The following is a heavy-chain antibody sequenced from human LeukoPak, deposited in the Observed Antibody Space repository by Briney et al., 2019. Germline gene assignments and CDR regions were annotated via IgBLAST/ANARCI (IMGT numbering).Heavy chain of an antibody. CDR3: ARHGVAVAGNAFDI. J-gene: IGHJ3*02. CDR2: IYYSGST. Sequence: LRLSCAASGFTVSSNYMSWIRQPPGKGLEWIGSIYYSGSTYYNPSLKSRVTISVDTSKNQFSLKLSSVTAADTAVYYCARHGVAVAGNAFDIWGQGTMVTVSS. CDR1: GFTVSSNY. V-gene: IGHV4-39*01. D-gene: IGHD6-19*01.